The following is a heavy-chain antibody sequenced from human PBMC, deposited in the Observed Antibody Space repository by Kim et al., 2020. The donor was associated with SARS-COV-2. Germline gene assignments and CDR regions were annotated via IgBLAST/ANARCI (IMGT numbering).Heavy chain of an antibody. Sequence: SQTLSLTCAISRDSVSSNSATWTWIRQSPSRGLEWLGRTYYSSKWYSDYAISVKSRITINSDTSKNQFSLQLDSVTPEDTAVYYCAREGGRTYYMDVWGKGTTVTVSS. D-gene: IGHD3-16*01. J-gene: IGHJ6*03. CDR1: RDSVSSNSAT. V-gene: IGHV6-1*01. CDR2: TYYSSKWYS. CDR3: AREGGRTYYMDV.